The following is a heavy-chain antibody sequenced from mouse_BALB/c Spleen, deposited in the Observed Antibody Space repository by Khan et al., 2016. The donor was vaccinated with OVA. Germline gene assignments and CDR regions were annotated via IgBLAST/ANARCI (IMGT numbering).Heavy chain of an antibody. CDR2: IYPSDSYT. CDR3: SREVGTMAY. V-gene: IGHV1-69*02. J-gene: IGHJ3*01. Sequence: QVQLQQPGAELVRPGTSVKLSCKASGYTFTNYWINWVRQRPGQGLEWIGNIYPSDSYTNYNQNFKDKATLTVDKSPSTAYMQLSSPTSEDSAVYYCSREVGTMAYWGHGTLVTVSA. D-gene: IGHD1-1*02. CDR1: GYTFTNYW.